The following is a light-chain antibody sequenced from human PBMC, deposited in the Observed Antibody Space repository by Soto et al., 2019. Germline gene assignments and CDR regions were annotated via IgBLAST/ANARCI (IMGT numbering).Light chain of an antibody. CDR1: LSVSSAY. Sequence: DIVLTQSPGTLSLSPGERATLSCRASLSVSSAYLAWYQQKPGQAPSLLIYGASTRATGIPDRFSGSGSGTDFTLTISRLEPEDLAVYYCQQYGNSPPWTFGQGTKVEIK. CDR3: QQYGNSPPWT. V-gene: IGKV3-20*01. J-gene: IGKJ1*01. CDR2: GAS.